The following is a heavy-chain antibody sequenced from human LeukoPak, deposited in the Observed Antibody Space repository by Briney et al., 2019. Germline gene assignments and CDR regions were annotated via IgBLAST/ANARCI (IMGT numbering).Heavy chain of an antibody. CDR1: GGSISSSNW. CDR2: IYHSGSS. V-gene: IGHV4-4*02. D-gene: IGHD5-12*01. Sequence: SGTLSLTCAVSGGSISSSNWWSWVRQPPGKGLEWIWEIYHSGSSNYNASLKRRVTISVDKSKNQLSLKLRCVTAADTALYSCARNGGGRYSGYDSDFDYWGQGTLVTVSS. J-gene: IGHJ4*02. CDR3: ARNGGGRYSGYDSDFDY.